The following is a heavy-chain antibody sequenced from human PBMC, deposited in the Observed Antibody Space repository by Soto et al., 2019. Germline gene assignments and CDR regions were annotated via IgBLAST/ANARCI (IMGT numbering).Heavy chain of an antibody. CDR1: GYTLTDLS. CDR2: FDPEDGET. D-gene: IGHD3-22*01. CDR3: ATDGHYYDSSGYYY. V-gene: IGHV1-24*01. J-gene: IGHJ4*02. Sequence: ASVKVSCKVSGYTLTDLSMHWVRQAPGKGLEWMGGFDPEDGETIYAQKFQGRVTMTEDTSTDTAYMELSSLRSEDTAVYYCATDGHYYDSSGYYYWGQGTLVTVSS.